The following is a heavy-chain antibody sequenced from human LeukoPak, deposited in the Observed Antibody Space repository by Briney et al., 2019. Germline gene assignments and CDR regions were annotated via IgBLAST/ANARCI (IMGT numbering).Heavy chain of an antibody. Sequence: GGSLRLSCAASGFTFSSYEMNWVRQAPGKGLEWVSYISSSGSALYYADSVKGRFTISRDNSKNTLYLQMNSLRAEDTAVYYCAKDKGSSSWSYFDYWGQGTLVTVSS. CDR1: GFTFSSYE. CDR3: AKDKGSSSWSYFDY. D-gene: IGHD6-13*01. V-gene: IGHV3-48*03. CDR2: ISSSGSAL. J-gene: IGHJ4*02.